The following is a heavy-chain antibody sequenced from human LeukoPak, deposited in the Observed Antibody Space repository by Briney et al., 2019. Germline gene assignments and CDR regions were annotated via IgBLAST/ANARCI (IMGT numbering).Heavy chain of an antibody. D-gene: IGHD6-19*01. Sequence: SETLSLTCAVYGGSFSGYYWSWIRQPPGKGLEWIGYIYYSGSTNYNPSLKSRVTISVDTSKNQFSLKLSSVTAADTAVYYCARGGGLYSSAWYSYFELWGQGTLVTVSS. CDR1: GGSFSGYY. V-gene: IGHV4-59*01. CDR2: IYYSGST. CDR3: ARGGGLYSSAWYSYFEL. J-gene: IGHJ1*01.